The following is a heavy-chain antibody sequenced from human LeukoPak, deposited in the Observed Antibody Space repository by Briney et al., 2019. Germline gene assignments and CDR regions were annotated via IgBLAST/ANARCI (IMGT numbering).Heavy chain of an antibody. CDR3: VKDRGGSFAFDI. Sequence: GGSLRLSCAASGFSFSNYAMSWVRQAPGKGLEWVSAISGSGGTTNYADSVKGRFTISRDNPKNTVYLQMSSLRPEDTAVYYCVKDRGGSFAFDIRGQGTMVTVSS. J-gene: IGHJ3*02. CDR1: GFSFSNYA. V-gene: IGHV3-23*01. D-gene: IGHD1-26*01. CDR2: ISGSGGTT.